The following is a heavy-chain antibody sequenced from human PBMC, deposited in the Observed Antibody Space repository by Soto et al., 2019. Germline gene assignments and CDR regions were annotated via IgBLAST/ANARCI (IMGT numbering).Heavy chain of an antibody. Sequence: SQTLSLTCAISGDSVSSNSAAWNWIRQSPSRGLEWLGRTYYRSKWYNDYAVSVKSRITINPDTSKNQFSLQLNSVTPEDTAVYYCARDSSSSSEDYYYYYGMDVWGQGTTVTVSS. CDR1: GDSVSSNSAA. V-gene: IGHV6-1*01. CDR2: TYYRSKWYN. CDR3: ARDSSSSSEDYYYYYGMDV. J-gene: IGHJ6*02. D-gene: IGHD6-6*01.